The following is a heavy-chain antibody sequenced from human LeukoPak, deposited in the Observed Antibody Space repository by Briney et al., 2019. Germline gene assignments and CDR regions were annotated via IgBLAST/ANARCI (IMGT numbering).Heavy chain of an antibody. CDR1: GYSFTSYW. CDR2: IYPGDSDT. CDR3: ARQDESGYCSGGSCPYWFDP. V-gene: IGHV5-51*01. D-gene: IGHD2-15*01. J-gene: IGHJ5*02. Sequence: GESLKISCKGSGYSFTSYWIGWVRQMPGKGLEWMGIIYPGDSDTRYSPSFQGQVTISAGKSISTAYLQWSSLKASDTAMYYCARQDESGYCSGGSCPYWFDPWGQGTLVTVSS.